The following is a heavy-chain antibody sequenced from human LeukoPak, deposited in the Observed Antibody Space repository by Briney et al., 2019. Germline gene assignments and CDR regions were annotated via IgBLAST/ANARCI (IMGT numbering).Heavy chain of an antibody. CDR3: ARDVAGLDY. Sequence: PGRSLRLSCAASGFTFSSYGMHWVRQAPGKGLEWVAVISYDGSNKYYADSVKGRFTISRDNSKNTLYLQMNSLRAEDTAVYYCARDVAGLDYWGQGTLVTVSS. J-gene: IGHJ4*02. CDR1: GFTFSSYG. V-gene: IGHV3-30*03. CDR2: ISYDGSNK. D-gene: IGHD2-21*01.